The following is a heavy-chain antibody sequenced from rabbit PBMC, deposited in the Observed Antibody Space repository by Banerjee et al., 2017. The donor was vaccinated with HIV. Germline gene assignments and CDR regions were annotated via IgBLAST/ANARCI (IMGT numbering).Heavy chain of an antibody. CDR3: ARDLAGVIGWNFNL. J-gene: IGHJ4*01. D-gene: IGHD4-1*01. CDR2: INTGSGST. CDR1: GIDFSSYG. Sequence: EHLVESGGGLGTLGGSLKLSFKASGIDFSSYGIRWVRQASGKGLEWIGYINTGSGSTVYASWAKGRFTLSKTSSTTVTLQMTSLTAADTASYFCARDLAGVIGWNFNLWGQGPLVTVS. V-gene: IGHV1S45*01.